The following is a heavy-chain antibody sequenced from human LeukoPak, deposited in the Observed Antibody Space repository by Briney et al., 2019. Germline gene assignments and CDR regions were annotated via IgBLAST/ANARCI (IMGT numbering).Heavy chain of an antibody. CDR3: ARLRRDYYDSSVYCFDY. D-gene: IGHD3-22*01. CDR1: GDSISTYY. V-gene: IGHV4-59*01. CDR2: IYYSGTT. J-gene: IGHJ4*02. Sequence: PSETLSLTCTISGDSISTYYWSWIRQPPGKGLEWIGYIYYSGTTNYNPSLKSRVSISVDTSKNQFSLKLSSVTAADTAVYYCARLRRDYYDSSVYCFDYWGQGTLVTVSS.